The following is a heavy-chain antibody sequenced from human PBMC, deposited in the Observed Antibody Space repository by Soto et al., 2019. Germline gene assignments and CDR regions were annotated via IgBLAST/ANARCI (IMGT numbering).Heavy chain of an antibody. V-gene: IGHV3-30*18. CDR3: AKARIAVADFFDY. Sequence: GGSLRLSCAASAFTFSSYGMHWVRQAPGKGLEWVALISYDGSNKYYADSVKGRFTISRDTSKNTLYLQMNSLRAEDTAVYYCAKARIAVADFFDYWGQGT. CDR1: AFTFSSYG. J-gene: IGHJ4*02. CDR2: ISYDGSNK. D-gene: IGHD6-19*01.